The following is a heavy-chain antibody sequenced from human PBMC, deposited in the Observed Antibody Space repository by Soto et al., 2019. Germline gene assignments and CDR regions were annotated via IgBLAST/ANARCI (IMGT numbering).Heavy chain of an antibody. J-gene: IGHJ4*02. CDR3: ARVNYYDRLPKAPFDY. CDR2: ISYDGSNK. V-gene: IGHV3-30-3*01. Sequence: GGSLRLSCAASGFTFSSYAMHWVRQAPGKGLEWVAVISYDGSNKYYADSVKGRFTISRDNSKNTLYLQMNSLRAEDTAVYYCARVNYYDRLPKAPFDYWGQGTLVTVSS. D-gene: IGHD3-22*01. CDR1: GFTFSSYA.